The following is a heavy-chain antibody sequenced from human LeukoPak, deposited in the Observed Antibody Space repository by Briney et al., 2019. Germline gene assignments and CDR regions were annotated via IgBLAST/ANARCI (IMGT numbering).Heavy chain of an antibody. V-gene: IGHV4-34*01. CDR2: INHSGST. Sequence: SETLSLTCAVYGGSFSGYYWSWIRQPPGKGLEWIGEINHSGSTNYNPSLKSRVTISVDTSKNQFSLKLSSVTAADTAVYYCAREVRYSSGRKILDVWGQGTTVTVSS. D-gene: IGHD6-19*01. CDR1: GGSFSGYY. CDR3: AREVRYSSGRKILDV. J-gene: IGHJ6*02.